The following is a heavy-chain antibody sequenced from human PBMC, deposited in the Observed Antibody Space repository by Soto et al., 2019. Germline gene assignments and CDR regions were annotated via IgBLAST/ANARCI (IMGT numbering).Heavy chain of an antibody. Sequence: EVQLVESGGGLVQPGRSLRLSCAASGFTIDDYAMHWVRQPPGKGLEWVSGISWDSDRIAYADSVKGRFTISRDNAKNSLYLQMNSLRAEDTALYYCARGVVVAAKIEFWGQGTLVTVSS. V-gene: IGHV3-9*01. CDR3: ARGVVVAAKIEF. D-gene: IGHD2-15*01. CDR1: GFTIDDYA. J-gene: IGHJ4*02. CDR2: ISWDSDRI.